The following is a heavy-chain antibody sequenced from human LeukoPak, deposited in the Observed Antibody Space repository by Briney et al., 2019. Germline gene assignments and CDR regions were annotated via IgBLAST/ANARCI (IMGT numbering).Heavy chain of an antibody. CDR3: ARRRAAAGTSYFDC. J-gene: IGHJ4*02. V-gene: IGHV4-59*08. D-gene: IGHD6-13*01. CDR1: GGSISNYY. CDR2: IYYSGST. Sequence: PSETLSLTCTVSGGSISNYYWSWIRQPPGKGLGWIGYIYYSGSTNYNPSLKSRVTISVDTSKNQFSLKLSSVTAADTAVYYCARRRAAAGTSYFDCWGQGTLVTVSS.